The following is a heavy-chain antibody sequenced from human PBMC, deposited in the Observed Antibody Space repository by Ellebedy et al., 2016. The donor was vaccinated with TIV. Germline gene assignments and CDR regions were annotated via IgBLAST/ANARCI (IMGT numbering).Heavy chain of an antibody. D-gene: IGHD1-26*01. V-gene: IGHV3-23*01. Sequence: GESLKISCAASGFTFSSYAMSWVRQAPGKGLEWVSTISGSGSHTYYADAVKGRFTITRDNSKNTLYLQMNSLRAEDTAVYYCARDRIVGATSYGYWGQGALVTVSS. CDR2: ISGSGSHT. CDR3: ARDRIVGATSYGY. J-gene: IGHJ4*02. CDR1: GFTFSSYA.